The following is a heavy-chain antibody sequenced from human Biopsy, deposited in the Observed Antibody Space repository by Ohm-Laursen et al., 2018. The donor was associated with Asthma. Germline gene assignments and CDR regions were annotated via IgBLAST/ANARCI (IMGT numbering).Heavy chain of an antibody. CDR1: GYTFNAYY. CDR2: INPNSGNT. Sequence: ASVKVPCKVSGYTFNAYYIHWVRQAPGQEFEWMGRINPNSGNTHYAHKFQGRVTMTRDTSISTVYMELTSLRSDDTAVYYCARAPQPQNYGSGNAQYGLDVWGQGTTVTVSS. V-gene: IGHV1-2*06. CDR3: ARAPQPQNYGSGNAQYGLDV. J-gene: IGHJ6*02. D-gene: IGHD3-10*01.